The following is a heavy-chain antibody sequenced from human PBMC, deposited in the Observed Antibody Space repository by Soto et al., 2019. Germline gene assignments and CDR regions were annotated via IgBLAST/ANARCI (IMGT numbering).Heavy chain of an antibody. Sequence: GGSLRLSCAASGFTFSSYSMNWVRQAPGKGLEWVSYISSSSSTIYYADSVKGRFTISRDNAKNSLYLQMNSLRAEDTAVYYCARVMLYTGPGYEWGKNYYYYYMDVWGKGTTVTVSS. J-gene: IGHJ6*03. V-gene: IGHV3-48*01. CDR1: GFTFSSYS. CDR2: ISSSSSTI. D-gene: IGHD2-8*01. CDR3: ARVMLYTGPGYEWGKNYYYYYMDV.